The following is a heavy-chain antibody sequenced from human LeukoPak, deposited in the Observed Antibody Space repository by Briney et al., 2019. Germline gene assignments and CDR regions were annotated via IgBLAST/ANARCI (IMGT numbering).Heavy chain of an antibody. J-gene: IGHJ4*02. Sequence: ASVKVSCKPSGYTFSGYYMLWVRQAPGQGLEWMGWINPNSGGTNYAQKFQGRVTMTRDTSISTAYMELSRLRSDDTAVYYCASGAVYTGWVPDPLDYWGQGTLVTVSS. CDR2: INPNSGGT. D-gene: IGHD3-16*01. CDR1: GYTFSGYY. V-gene: IGHV1-2*02. CDR3: ASGAVYTGWVPDPLDY.